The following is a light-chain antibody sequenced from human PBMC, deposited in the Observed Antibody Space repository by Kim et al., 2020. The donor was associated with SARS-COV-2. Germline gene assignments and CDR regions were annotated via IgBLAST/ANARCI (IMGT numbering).Light chain of an antibody. CDR2: GDT. V-gene: IGLV1-40*01. CDR1: SSNTGADSD. CDR3: HSYDSGLTGYV. Sequence: QSVTISCTGSSSNTGADSDVHWYQHLPGTAPKLLIFGDTTRASGVPGRFSGSKSGTSASLAITGLQAEDEGDYYCHSYDSGLTGYVFGSGTKVTVL. J-gene: IGLJ1*01.